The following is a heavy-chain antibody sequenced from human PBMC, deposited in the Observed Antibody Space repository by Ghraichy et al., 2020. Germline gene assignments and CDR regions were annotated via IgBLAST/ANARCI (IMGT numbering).Heavy chain of an antibody. CDR3: AKDMERLAFLFGYGMDV. Sequence: GGSLRLSCAASGFTFDDYTMHWVRQAPGKGLEWVSLISWDGGSTYYADSVKGRFTISRDNSKNSLYLQMNSLRTEDTALYYCAKDMERLAFLFGYGMDVWGQGTTVTVSS. V-gene: IGHV3-43*01. D-gene: IGHD3-10*01. J-gene: IGHJ6*02. CDR2: ISWDGGST. CDR1: GFTFDDYT.